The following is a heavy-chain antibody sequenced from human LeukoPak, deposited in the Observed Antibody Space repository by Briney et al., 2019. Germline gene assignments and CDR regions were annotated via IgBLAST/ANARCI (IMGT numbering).Heavy chain of an antibody. CDR3: ARSRRYSAGAFDI. J-gene: IGHJ3*02. V-gene: IGHV4-30-4*08. CDR1: GGSISSGDYY. D-gene: IGHD6-13*01. Sequence: SQTLSLTCTVSGGSISSGDYYWSWLRQPPGKGLEWIGYIYYSGSTYYNPSLKSRVTISVDTSKNQFSLKLSSVTAADTAVYYCARSRRYSAGAFDIWGQGTMVTVSS. CDR2: IYYSGST.